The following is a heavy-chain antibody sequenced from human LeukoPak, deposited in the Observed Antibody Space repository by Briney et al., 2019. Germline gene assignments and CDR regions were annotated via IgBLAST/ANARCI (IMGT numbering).Heavy chain of an antibody. CDR2: IYYSGST. V-gene: IGHV4-59*08. CDR3: ARLIYGSGSLEGMDV. D-gene: IGHD3-10*01. J-gene: IGHJ6*02. Sequence: PSETLSLTCTVSGVSISSYYWSWIRQPPGKGLEWIGYIYYSGSTNYNPSLKSRVTISLDTSKNQFSLKLSSVTAADTAVYYCARLIYGSGSLEGMDVWGQGTTVTVSS. CDR1: GVSISSYY.